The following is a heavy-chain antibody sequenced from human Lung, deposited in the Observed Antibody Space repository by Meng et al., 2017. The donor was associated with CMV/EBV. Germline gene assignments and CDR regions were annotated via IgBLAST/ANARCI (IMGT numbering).Heavy chain of an antibody. CDR2: LYGGGST. J-gene: IGHJ4*02. D-gene: IGHD6-13*01. V-gene: IGHV3-53*01. Sequence: ASGFPVSNNFMSWVRQAPGKGLEWVSSLYGGGSTYYADSVKGRFTISRDNSKNTLYLQMDSLRAEDTAVYYCARGATGAWDFYFDYWGQGTLVTVSS. CDR3: ARGATGAWDFYFDY. CDR1: GFPVSNNF.